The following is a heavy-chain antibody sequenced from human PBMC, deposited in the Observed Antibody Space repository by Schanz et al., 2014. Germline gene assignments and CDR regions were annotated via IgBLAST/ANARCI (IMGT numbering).Heavy chain of an antibody. J-gene: IGHJ5*02. CDR3: ARDLIAAAESWFDP. Sequence: QVQLVQSGAEVKQPGASVKVSCKASGYTFTTYYIHWVRQAPGQSLEWLGWINPANGNTHYSPRLNGRVSISSDTAASTVYLHFSSLKSDDTAVYYCARDLIAAAESWFDPWGQGTPITVSS. CDR2: INPANGNT. V-gene: IGHV1-3*01. D-gene: IGHD6-13*01. CDR1: GYTFTTYY.